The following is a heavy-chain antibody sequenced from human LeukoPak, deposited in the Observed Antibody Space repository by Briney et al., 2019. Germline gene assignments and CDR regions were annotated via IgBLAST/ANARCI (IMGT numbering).Heavy chain of an antibody. CDR2: IIPILGIA. J-gene: IGHJ5*02. Sequence: ASVKVSCKASGGTFSSYTINWVRQAPGQGLEWMGRIIPILGIANYAQKFQGRVTMTRNTSISTAYMELSSLRSEDTAVYYCARARIIAAAGNWFDPWGQGTLVTVSS. CDR3: ARARIIAAAGNWFDP. CDR1: GGTFSSYT. D-gene: IGHD6-13*01. V-gene: IGHV1-69*02.